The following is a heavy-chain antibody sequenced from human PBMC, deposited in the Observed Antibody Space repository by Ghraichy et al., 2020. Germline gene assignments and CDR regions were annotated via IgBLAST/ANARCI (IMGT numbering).Heavy chain of an antibody. J-gene: IGHJ6*02. CDR2: IYYSGTT. V-gene: IGHV4-31*03. D-gene: IGHD2-15*01. CDR1: GGSINNDGYH. CDR3: ARGSLVGMDV. Sequence: SETLSLTCSVSGGSINNDGYHWTWIRQHPGKGLEWIGHIYYSGTTYYNSSLKSRIVISLDTSRSQFSLRLTSVTAADTAVYYCARGSLVGMDVWGRGTSVTVSS.